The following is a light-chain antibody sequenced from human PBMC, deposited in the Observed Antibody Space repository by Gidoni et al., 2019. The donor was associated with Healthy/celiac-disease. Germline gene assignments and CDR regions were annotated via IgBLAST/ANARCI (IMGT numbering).Light chain of an antibody. V-gene: IGLV1-44*01. J-gene: IGLJ3*02. CDR2: SNN. CDR3: AAWDDSLNGWV. Sequence: QSVLTQTPSASGTPGQRVTISCSGSSSNIGSNTVTWYQQLPGTAPKLLIYSNNQRPSGVPDRFSCSKSGTSASLAISGLQSEDEADYYCAAWDDSLNGWVFGGGTKLTVL. CDR1: SSNIGSNT.